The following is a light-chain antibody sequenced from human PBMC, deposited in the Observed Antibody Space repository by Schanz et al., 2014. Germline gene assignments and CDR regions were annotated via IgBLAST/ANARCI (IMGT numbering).Light chain of an antibody. CDR1: SSDVGSYNL. V-gene: IGLV2-8*01. Sequence: QSALTQPPSASGSPGQSVTISCTGTSSDVGSYNLVSWYQQHPGKAPKLMIYEVSKRPSGVPDRFSGSKSGNTASLTVSGLQAEDEADYYCSSYAGSNNPVVFGGGTKLTVL. CDR3: SSYAGSNNPVV. J-gene: IGLJ2*01. CDR2: EVS.